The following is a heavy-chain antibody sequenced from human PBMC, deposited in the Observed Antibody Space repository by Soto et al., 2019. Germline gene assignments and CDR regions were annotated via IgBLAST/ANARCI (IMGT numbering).Heavy chain of an antibody. CDR2: IYHSGST. CDR3: ARSWRSSSWSDYYYYYMDV. V-gene: IGHV4-4*02. CDR1: SGSISSSNW. D-gene: IGHD6-13*01. J-gene: IGHJ6*03. Sequence: SETLSLTCAVSSGSISSSNWWSWVRQPPGKGLEWIGEIYHSGSTNYNPSLKSRVTISVDKSKNQFSLKLSSVTAADTAVYYCARSWRSSSWSDYYYYYMDVWGKGTTVTVSS.